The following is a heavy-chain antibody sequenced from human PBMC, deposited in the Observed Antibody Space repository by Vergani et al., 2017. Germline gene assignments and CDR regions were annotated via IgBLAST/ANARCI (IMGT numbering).Heavy chain of an antibody. CDR2: ISYDGSKK. Sequence: QVQLVESGGGVVQPGRSLRLSCAASVFTFSSYAMHWVRQAPGKGLEWVAVISYDGSKKNYAASVKGRFTISRDNSKNTLYLQMNSLRAEDTAVYYCARGSIDSGNVPGLHYMDVWGKGTTVTVSS. V-gene: IGHV3-30-3*01. CDR1: VFTFSSYA. CDR3: ARGSIDSGNVPGLHYMDV. J-gene: IGHJ6*03. D-gene: IGHD3-10*01.